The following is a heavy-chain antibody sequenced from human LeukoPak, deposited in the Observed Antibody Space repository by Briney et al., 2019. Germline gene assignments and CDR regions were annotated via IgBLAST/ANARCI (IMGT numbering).Heavy chain of an antibody. CDR3: ARGRGNSGSFDSFDI. CDR1: GFTFSAFG. Sequence: GGSLRLSCAASGFTFSAFGMHWVRQAPGKGLEWVTFIPYDGSDKYYADSLKGRFTISRHNAKNSLYLQMNSLRAEDTAVYYCARGRGNSGSFDSFDIWGQGTMVTVSS. J-gene: IGHJ3*02. V-gene: IGHV3-30*12. D-gene: IGHD1-26*01. CDR2: IPYDGSDK.